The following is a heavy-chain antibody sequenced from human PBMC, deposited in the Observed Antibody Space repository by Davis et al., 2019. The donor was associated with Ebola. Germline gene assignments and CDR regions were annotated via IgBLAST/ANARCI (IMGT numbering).Heavy chain of an antibody. D-gene: IGHD2-15*01. CDR1: GYTFTSYG. Sequence: AASVKVSCKASGYTFTSYGISWVRQAPGQGLEWMGWISAYNGNTNYAQKLQGRVTITADKSTSTAYMELSSLRSEDTAVYYCARDRDIDAFDIWGQGTMVTVSS. CDR2: ISAYNGNT. V-gene: IGHV1-18*01. CDR3: ARDRDIDAFDI. J-gene: IGHJ3*02.